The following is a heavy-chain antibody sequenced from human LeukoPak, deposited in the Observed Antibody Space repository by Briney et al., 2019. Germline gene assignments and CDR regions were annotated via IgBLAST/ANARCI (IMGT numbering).Heavy chain of an antibody. Sequence: GASVKVSCKTSGYTFTSYDITWVRQAPGQGLEWMGRIIPILGIANYAQKFQGRVTITADKSTSTAYMELSSLRSEDTAVYYYATSRIAVAGTGLDYWGQGTLVTVSS. CDR2: IIPILGIA. CDR1: GYTFTSYD. J-gene: IGHJ4*02. CDR3: ATSRIAVAGTGLDY. D-gene: IGHD6-19*01. V-gene: IGHV1-69*04.